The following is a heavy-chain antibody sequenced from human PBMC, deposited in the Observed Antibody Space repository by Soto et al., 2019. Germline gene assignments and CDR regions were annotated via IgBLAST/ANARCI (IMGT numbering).Heavy chain of an antibody. CDR2: IYYSGST. CDR1: GGSVSSGSYY. J-gene: IGHJ3*02. CDR3: ARVRTDSSGWYGEDAFDI. V-gene: IGHV4-61*01. D-gene: IGHD6-19*01. Sequence: SETLSLTCTVSGGSVSSGSYYWSWIRQPPXKGLEWIGYIYYSGSTNYNPSLKSRVTISVDTSKNQFSLKLSSVTAADTAVYYCARVRTDSSGWYGEDAFDIWGQGTMVTVSS.